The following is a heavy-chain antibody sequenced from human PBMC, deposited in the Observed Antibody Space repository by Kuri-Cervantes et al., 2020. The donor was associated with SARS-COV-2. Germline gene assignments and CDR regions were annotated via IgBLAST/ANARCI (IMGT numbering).Heavy chain of an antibody. CDR3: VREVTFHYYYYYTDV. V-gene: IGHV3-30*02. CDR2: IRYDGSNK. J-gene: IGHJ6*03. CDR1: GFTFSSYG. D-gene: IGHD4-23*01. Sequence: GGSLRLSCAASGFTFSSYGMHWVRQAPGKGLEWVAFIRYDGSNKYYADSVKGRFTISRDNSKNTLYLQMNSLRAEDTAVFYCVREVTFHYYYYYTDVWAKGPRSPSP.